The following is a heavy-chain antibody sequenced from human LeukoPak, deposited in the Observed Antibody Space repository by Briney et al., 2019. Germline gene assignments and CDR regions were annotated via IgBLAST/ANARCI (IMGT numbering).Heavy chain of an antibody. CDR3: ARLSRDGYNFHWFDP. D-gene: IGHD5-24*01. Sequence: SETLSPTCTVSGGSISSYHWSWIRQPPGKGLEWIGYIYYSGSTNYNPSLKSRVTISVDTSKNQFSLKLSSVTAADTAVHYCARLSRDGYNFHWFDPWGQGTLVTVSS. CDR2: IYYSGST. CDR1: GGSISSYH. V-gene: IGHV4-59*08. J-gene: IGHJ5*02.